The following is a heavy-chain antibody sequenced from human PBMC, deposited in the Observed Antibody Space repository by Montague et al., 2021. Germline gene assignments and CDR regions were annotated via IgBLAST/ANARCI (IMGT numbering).Heavy chain of an antibody. Sequence: SETLSLTCTVSGGSVSSGSYYWSWIRQPPGKGLEWIGYIYYSGSTNYNPSLKSRVTISVDTSRNQFSLNVNSVTAADTAVYYCARKGTNWDYWGQGTLVTVSS. D-gene: IGHD2-8*01. CDR3: ARKGTNWDY. CDR2: IYYSGST. J-gene: IGHJ4*02. CDR1: GGSVSSGSYY. V-gene: IGHV4-61*01.